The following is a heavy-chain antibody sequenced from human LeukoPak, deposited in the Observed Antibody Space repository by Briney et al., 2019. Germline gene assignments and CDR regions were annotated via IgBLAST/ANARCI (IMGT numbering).Heavy chain of an antibody. Sequence: ASVKVSCKSSGFILTDHFIHWVRQVPGQGLEWMGYIGPHSRFTSSPQEFQGRVTMTRDTSMTTAYMELTGLTYDDTALYFCVREGEGPLSKDFDYWGQGTLVTVSS. V-gene: IGHV1-2*02. D-gene: IGHD2/OR15-2a*01. CDR3: VREGEGPLSKDFDY. J-gene: IGHJ4*02. CDR2: IGPHSRFT. CDR1: GFILTDHF.